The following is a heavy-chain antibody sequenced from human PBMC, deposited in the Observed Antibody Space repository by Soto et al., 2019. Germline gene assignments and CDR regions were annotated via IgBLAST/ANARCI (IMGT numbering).Heavy chain of an antibody. CDR3: ARESEDLTSKFDY. Sequence: PVGSLRLSCAASGFTFTRYSMNWVRQAPGKGLEWVSSISSTTNYIYYADSMKGRFTVSRDNAKNSVYLEMNSLSAEDTALYYCARESEDLTSKFDYWGQGTLVTVSS. J-gene: IGHJ4*02. CDR2: ISSTTNYI. V-gene: IGHV3-21*01. CDR1: GFTFTRYS.